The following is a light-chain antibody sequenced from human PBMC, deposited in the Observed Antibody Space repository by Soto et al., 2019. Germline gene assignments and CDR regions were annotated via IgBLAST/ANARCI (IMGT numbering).Light chain of an antibody. CDR2: DVS. V-gene: IGLV2-14*01. J-gene: IGLJ1*01. CDR1: SSDVGGYNY. Sequence: QSALNQPASVSGSPGQSITISCTGTSSDVGGYNYVSLYQQHPGKAPKLMIYDVSNRPSGVSNRFSGSKSGNTASLTISGLQAEDEADYYCSSYTISSTVFGTRSMVTVL. CDR3: SSYTISSTV.